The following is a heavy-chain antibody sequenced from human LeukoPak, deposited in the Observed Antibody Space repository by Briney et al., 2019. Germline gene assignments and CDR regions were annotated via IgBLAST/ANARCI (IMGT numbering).Heavy chain of an antibody. Sequence: SETLSLTCTVSGGSISSSIYYWGWIRQPPGKGLEWIGSIYYSGSNYYNPSLKSRVTISVDTSKNQFSLKLSSVTAADTAVYYCARSTGSYYSSYYYYMDVWGKGTTVTVSS. CDR1: GGSISSSIYY. D-gene: IGHD1-26*01. V-gene: IGHV4-39*07. J-gene: IGHJ6*03. CDR2: IYYSGSN. CDR3: ARSTGSYYSSYYYYMDV.